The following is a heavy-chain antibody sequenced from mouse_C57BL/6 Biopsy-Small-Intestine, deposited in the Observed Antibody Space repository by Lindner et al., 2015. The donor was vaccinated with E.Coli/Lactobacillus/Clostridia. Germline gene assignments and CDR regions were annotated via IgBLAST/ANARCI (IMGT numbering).Heavy chain of an antibody. CDR3: AGDNPAWFAY. Sequence: VQLQESGGGLVKPGGSLKLSCAASGFTFSSYAMSWVRQTPEKRLEWVATISDGGSYIYYPDNVKGRFTISRDNAKNNLYLQMSHLKSEDTAMYYCAGDNPAWFAYWGQGTLVTVSA. CDR2: ISDGGSYI. V-gene: IGHV5-4*01. J-gene: IGHJ3*01. CDR1: GFTFSSYA.